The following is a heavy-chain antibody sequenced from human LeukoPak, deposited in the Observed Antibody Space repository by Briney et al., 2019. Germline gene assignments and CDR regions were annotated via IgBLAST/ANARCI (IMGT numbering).Heavy chain of an antibody. CDR2: ISAYNGNT. V-gene: IGHV1-18*01. CDR1: GYTFTSYG. Sequence: GASVKVSCKASGYTFTSYGISWVRQAPGQGLEWMGWISAYNGNTNYAQKLQGRVTMTTDTSTSTAYMELRSLRSDDTAVYFCAREAGIGTWIGYCSGDNCRTRFDYWGQGTLVTVSS. J-gene: IGHJ4*02. CDR3: AREAGIGTWIGYCSGDNCRTRFDY. D-gene: IGHD2-15*01.